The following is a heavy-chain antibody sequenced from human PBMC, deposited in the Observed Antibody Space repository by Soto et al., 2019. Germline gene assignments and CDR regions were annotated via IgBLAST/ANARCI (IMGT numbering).Heavy chain of an antibody. V-gene: IGHV1-69*13. J-gene: IGHJ3*02. D-gene: IGHD2-8*01. Sequence: SVKVSCKAPGGTFSSYAISWVRQAPGQGLEWMGGIIPIFGTANYAQKFQGRVTITADESTSTAYMELSSLRSEDTAVYYCARDTPVWQAFDISGKGTMVTVS. CDR2: IIPIFGTA. CDR3: ARDTPVWQAFDI. CDR1: GGTFSSYA.